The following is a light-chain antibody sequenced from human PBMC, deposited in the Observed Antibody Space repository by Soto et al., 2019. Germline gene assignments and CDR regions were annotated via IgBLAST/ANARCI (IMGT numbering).Light chain of an antibody. CDR1: QSVSSSY. Sequence: EIVLTQSPGTLSLSPGERATLSCRASQSVSSSYLAWYQQKPGQAPRLLIYGASSRATGIPDRFSGSGSGTAFTLTIIRLEPEDFAVYYCQQYGSSPPKTFGQGTKVEIK. CDR3: QQYGSSPPKT. V-gene: IGKV3-20*01. CDR2: GAS. J-gene: IGKJ1*01.